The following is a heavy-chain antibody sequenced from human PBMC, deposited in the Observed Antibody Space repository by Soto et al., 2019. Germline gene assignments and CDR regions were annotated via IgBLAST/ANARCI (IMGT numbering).Heavy chain of an antibody. Sequence: QVQLVQSGAEVKKPGASVKVSCKASGYTFTSYAMHWVRQAPGQRLEWMGWINAGNGNTKYSQKFQGRVTITRDTSASTAYMELSRLRSEDTAVYYCARGASMVRGVILDAFDIWGQGTMVTVSS. CDR1: GYTFTSYA. J-gene: IGHJ3*02. D-gene: IGHD3-10*01. V-gene: IGHV1-3*01. CDR3: ARGASMVRGVILDAFDI. CDR2: INAGNGNT.